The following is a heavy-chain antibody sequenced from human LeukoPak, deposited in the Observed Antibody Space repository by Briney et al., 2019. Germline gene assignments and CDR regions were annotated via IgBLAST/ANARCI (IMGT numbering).Heavy chain of an antibody. J-gene: IGHJ4*02. CDR3: ARQSGYSSSQGGFDY. CDR2: IYYSGST. Sequence: KPSETLSLTCTVSGGSISSYYWSWIRQPPGKGLEWIGYIYYSGSTNYNPSLKSRVTISVDTSKNQFSLKLSSVTAADTAVFYCARQSGYSSSQGGFDYWGQGTLVTVSS. CDR1: GGSISSYY. D-gene: IGHD6-13*01. V-gene: IGHV4-59*08.